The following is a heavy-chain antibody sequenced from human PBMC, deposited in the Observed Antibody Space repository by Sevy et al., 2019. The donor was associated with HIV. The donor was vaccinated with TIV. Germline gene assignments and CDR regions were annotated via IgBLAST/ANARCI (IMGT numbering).Heavy chain of an antibody. CDR2: INANTGKP. Sequence: VSVKVSCKASGYRFTSYAMNWVRQAPGQGLEWMGWINANTGKPTYAQGFTGRFVFSLDTSVNTAYLQISSLKAEDTAVYYCAKGRPGSGYAGAAAGDWGQGTRVTVPS. V-gene: IGHV7-4-1*02. D-gene: IGHD5-12*01. CDR1: GYRFTSYA. J-gene: IGHJ4*02. CDR3: AKGRPGSGYAGAAAGD.